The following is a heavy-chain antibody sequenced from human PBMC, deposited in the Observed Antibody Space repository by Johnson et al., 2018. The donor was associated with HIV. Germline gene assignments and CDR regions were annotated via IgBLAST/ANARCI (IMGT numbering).Heavy chain of an antibody. V-gene: IGHV3-30*02. D-gene: IGHD3-10*01. Sequence: QVQLVESGGGVVQPGGSLRLSCAASGFTFSNYGMHWVRQAPGKGLEWVAFIRYDGSNKYYADSVKGRFTISRDNAKNSLYLQMNSLRAEDGAVYYCAVLCSGCSDAFDVWGQGTMVTVS. J-gene: IGHJ3*01. CDR2: IRYDGSNK. CDR1: GFTFSNYG. CDR3: AVLCSGCSDAFDV.